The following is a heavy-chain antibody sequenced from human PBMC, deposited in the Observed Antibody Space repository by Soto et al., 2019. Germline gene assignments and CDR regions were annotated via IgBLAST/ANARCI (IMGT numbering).Heavy chain of an antibody. Sequence: QVQLQESGPGLVKTSKTLSLTCTVSGGSVSSGPYHWNWVRQPPGKGLEWIGHISYSGTANYNPSLRGRVIMATDTSMNQFSLRLTSVTAADTAVYYCMRSHGAYWGQGALVTVSP. D-gene: IGHD2-8*01. CDR1: GGSVSSGPYH. V-gene: IGHV4-61*01. CDR2: ISYSGTA. CDR3: MRSHGAY. J-gene: IGHJ4*02.